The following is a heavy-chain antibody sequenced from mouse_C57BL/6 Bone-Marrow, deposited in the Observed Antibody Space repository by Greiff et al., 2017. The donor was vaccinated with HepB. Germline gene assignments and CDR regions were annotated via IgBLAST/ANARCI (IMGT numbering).Heavy chain of an antibody. CDR1: GYSFTDYN. V-gene: IGHV1-39*01. D-gene: IGHD1-1*02. J-gene: IGHJ2*01. CDR3: ARGVGHVRGDYYFDY. CDR2: INPNYGTT. Sequence: EVQLVESGPELVKPGASVKISCKASGYSFTDYNMNWVKQSNGKSLEWIGVINPNYGTTSYNQKFKGKATLTVDKSSSTAYMQLNSLTSEDSAVYYCARGVGHVRGDYYFDYWGQGTTLTVSS.